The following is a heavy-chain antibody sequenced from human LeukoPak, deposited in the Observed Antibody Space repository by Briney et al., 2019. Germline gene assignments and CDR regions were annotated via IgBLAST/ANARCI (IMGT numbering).Heavy chain of an antibody. D-gene: IGHD3-22*01. CDR3: ARPTYYYDSSGYYSTPGFDY. J-gene: IGHJ4*02. CDR2: ICAYNGNT. Sequence: ASVKVSCKASGYTFTSYGISWVRQAPGQGLEWMGWICAYNGNTNYAQKLQGRVTMTTDTSTSTAYMELRSLRSDDTAVYYCARPTYYYDSSGYYSTPGFDYWGQGTLVTVSS. V-gene: IGHV1-18*01. CDR1: GYTFTSYG.